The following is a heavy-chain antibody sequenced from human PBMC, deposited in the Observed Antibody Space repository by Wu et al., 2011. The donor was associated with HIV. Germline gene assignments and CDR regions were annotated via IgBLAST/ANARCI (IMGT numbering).Heavy chain of an antibody. J-gene: IGHJ6*03. CDR3: ARGTDSHYYYYYYMDV. CDR1: GYTITGYY. V-gene: IGHV1-2*02. Sequence: QVQLVQSGAEVKKPGASVKVSCKASGYTITGYYIHWVRQAPGQGLEWMGWINPNSGGTNYAQKFQGRVTMTGDTSISTAYMELSSLRSDDTAVYYCARGTDSHYYYYYYMDVWGKGTTVTVSS. D-gene: IGHD3-22*01. CDR2: INPNSGGT.